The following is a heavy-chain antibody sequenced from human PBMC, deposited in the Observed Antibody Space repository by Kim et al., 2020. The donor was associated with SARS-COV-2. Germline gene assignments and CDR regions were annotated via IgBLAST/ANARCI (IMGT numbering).Heavy chain of an antibody. Sequence: SETLSLTCTVSGGSISSGGYYWSWIRQHPGKGLEWIGYIYYSGSTYYNPSLKSRVTISVDTSKNQFSLKLSSVTAADTAVYYCARGSPSGDSSGYRQYAFDIWGQGTMVTVSS. D-gene: IGHD3-22*01. CDR2: IYYSGST. CDR3: ARGSPSGDSSGYRQYAFDI. CDR1: GGSISSGGYY. V-gene: IGHV4-31*03. J-gene: IGHJ3*02.